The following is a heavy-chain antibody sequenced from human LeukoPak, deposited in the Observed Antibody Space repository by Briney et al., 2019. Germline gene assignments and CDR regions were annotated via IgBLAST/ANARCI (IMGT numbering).Heavy chain of an antibody. CDR3: ARGEHSVDS. D-gene: IGHD1/OR15-1a*01. CDR1: GGSFSGYY. J-gene: IGHJ4*02. Sequence: SETLSLTCAVYGGSFSGYYWSWIRQPAGKGLEWIGRIYSSGYTNDNPSLKSRITMSVDISKNQFSLRLNSVTAADTAVYYCARGEHSVDSWGQGMLVTVSS. CDR2: IYSSGYT. V-gene: IGHV4-59*10.